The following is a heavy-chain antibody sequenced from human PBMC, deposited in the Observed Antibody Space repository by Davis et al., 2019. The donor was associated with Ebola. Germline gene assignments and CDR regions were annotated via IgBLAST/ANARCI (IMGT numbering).Heavy chain of an antibody. CDR2: ISSSSSYI. Sequence: PGGSLRLSCAASGFTFSSYSMNWVRQAPGKGLEWVSSISSSSSYIYYADSVKGRFTISRDNAKNSLYLQMNSLRAEDTAVYYCARMGLLWFREWGYGMDVWGQGTTVTVSS. CDR3: ARMGLLWFREWGYGMDV. J-gene: IGHJ6*02. V-gene: IGHV3-21*01. CDR1: GFTFSSYS. D-gene: IGHD3-10*01.